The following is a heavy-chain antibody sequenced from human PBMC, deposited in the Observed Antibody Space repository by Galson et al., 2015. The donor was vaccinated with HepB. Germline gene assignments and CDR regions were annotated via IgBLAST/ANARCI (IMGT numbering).Heavy chain of an antibody. D-gene: IGHD6-6*01. CDR3: ARGLAGRPFDY. J-gene: IGHJ4*02. CDR2: INPNSGNT. V-gene: IGHV1-18*04. CDR1: GYTFTGYY. Sequence: SVKVSCKASGYTFTGYYMHWVRQAPGQGLEWMGWINPNSGNTNYAQKLQGRVTMTTDTSTSTAYMELRSLRSDDTAVYYCARGLAGRPFDYWGQGTLVTVSS.